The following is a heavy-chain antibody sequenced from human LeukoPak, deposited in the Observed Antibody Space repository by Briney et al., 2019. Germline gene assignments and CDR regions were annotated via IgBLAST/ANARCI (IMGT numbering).Heavy chain of an antibody. J-gene: IGHJ4*02. CDR3: ARGGYCGGDCYFYY. D-gene: IGHD2-21*02. CDR1: GGSISSGSYY. V-gene: IGHV4-61*02. CDR2: IYTSGST. Sequence: SETLSLTCTVSGGSISSGSYYWSWIRQPAGKGLEWIGRIYTSGSTNYNPSLKSRVTISVDTSKNQFSLKLSSVTAEDTAVYYCARGGYCGGDCYFYYWGQGTLVTVSS.